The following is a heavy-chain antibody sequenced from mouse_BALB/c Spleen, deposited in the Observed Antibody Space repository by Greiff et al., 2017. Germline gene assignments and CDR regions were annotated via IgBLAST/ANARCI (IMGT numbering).Heavy chain of an antibody. CDR1: GYSITSDYA. Sequence: DVQLQESGPGLVKPSQSLSLTCTVTGYSITSDYAWNWIRQFPGNKLEWMGYISYSGSTSYNPSLKSRISITRDTSKNQFFLQLNSVTTEDTATYYCARYDYGLYYAMDYWGQGTSVTVSS. CDR3: ARYDYGLYYAMDY. D-gene: IGHD1-2*01. V-gene: IGHV3-2*02. J-gene: IGHJ4*01. CDR2: ISYSGST.